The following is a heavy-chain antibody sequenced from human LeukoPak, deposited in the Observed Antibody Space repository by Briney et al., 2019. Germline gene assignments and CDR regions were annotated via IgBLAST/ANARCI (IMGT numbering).Heavy chain of an antibody. Sequence: ASVTVSFKASGYTFTGYYMHWVRQAPGQGLEWMGWINPNSGGTNYAQKFQGRVTITRDTSTSTAYMELSRLRSDDTAVYYCASQRVWFGDTRGYFDYWGQGTLVTVSS. J-gene: IGHJ4*02. D-gene: IGHD3-10*01. CDR2: INPNSGGT. CDR1: GYTFTGYY. V-gene: IGHV1-2*02. CDR3: ASQRVWFGDTRGYFDY.